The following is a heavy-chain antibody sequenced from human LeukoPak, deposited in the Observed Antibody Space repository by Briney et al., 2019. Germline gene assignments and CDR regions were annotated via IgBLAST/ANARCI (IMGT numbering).Heavy chain of an antibody. CDR1: GGSISSGDYY. Sequence: SQTLSLTCTVSGGSISSGDYYWSWIRQPPGKGLEWIGYIYYSGSTYYNPSLKSRVTISVDTSKNQFSLKLSSVTAADTAVYYCARDPIVATGMDAWGKGTTVTVSS. V-gene: IGHV4-30-4*08. CDR3: ARDPIVATGMDA. CDR2: IYYSGST. J-gene: IGHJ6*03. D-gene: IGHD5-12*01.